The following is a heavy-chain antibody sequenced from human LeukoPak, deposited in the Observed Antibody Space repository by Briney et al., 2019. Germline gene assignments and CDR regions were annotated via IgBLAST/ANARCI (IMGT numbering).Heavy chain of an antibody. CDR2: IYYGGST. D-gene: IGHD1-26*01. Sequence: PSETLSLTCTVSGGSISSSSCHWGWIRQSPGKGLEWIGNIYYGGSTYYNPSLQSRVTISVDTSKNQFSLKLGSVTAADTAVYYCARDRIVGVERPVDVWGQETTVTVSS. CDR3: ARDRIVGVERPVDV. J-gene: IGHJ6*02. CDR1: GGSISSSSCH. V-gene: IGHV4-39*02.